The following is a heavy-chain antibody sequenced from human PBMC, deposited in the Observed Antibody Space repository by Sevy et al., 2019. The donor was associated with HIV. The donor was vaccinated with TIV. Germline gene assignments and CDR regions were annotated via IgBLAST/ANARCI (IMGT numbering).Heavy chain of an antibody. Sequence: GGSLRLSCTASGFTFGDYAMSWFRQAPGKGLEWVGFIRSKAYGGTTEYAASVKGRFTISRDDSKGIAYLQMNSLKTEDTAVYYCTRERVDTYYYDSSGYFDAFDIWGQGTMVTVSS. CDR2: IRSKAYGGTT. J-gene: IGHJ3*02. CDR3: TRERVDTYYYDSSGYFDAFDI. D-gene: IGHD3-22*01. V-gene: IGHV3-49*03. CDR1: GFTFGDYA.